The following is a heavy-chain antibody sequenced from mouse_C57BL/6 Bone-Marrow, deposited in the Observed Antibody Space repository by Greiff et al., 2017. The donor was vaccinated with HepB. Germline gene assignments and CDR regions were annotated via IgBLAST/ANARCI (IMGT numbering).Heavy chain of an antibody. CDR2: INPGSGGT. Sequence: VQLQQSGAELVRPGTSVKVSCKASGYAFTNYLIEWVKQRPGQGLEWIGLINPGSGGTNYNEKFKGKATLTADKSSSTAYMQLSSLTSEDSAVYFCARSVVGAMDYWGQGTSVTVSS. CDR1: GYAFTNYL. CDR3: ARSVVGAMDY. V-gene: IGHV1-54*01. D-gene: IGHD1-1*01. J-gene: IGHJ4*01.